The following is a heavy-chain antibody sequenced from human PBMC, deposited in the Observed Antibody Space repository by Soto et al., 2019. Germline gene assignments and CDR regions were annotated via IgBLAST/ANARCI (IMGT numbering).Heavy chain of an antibody. CDR3: AREGLLWFGEIEFWGYYYGMDV. J-gene: IGHJ6*02. CDR2: ISYDGSNK. CDR1: GFTFSSYA. Sequence: GGSLRLSCAASGFTFSSYAMHWVRQAPGKGLEWVAVISYDGSNKYYADSVKGRFTISRDNSKNTLYLQMNSLRAEDTAVYYCAREGLLWFGEIEFWGYYYGMDVWGQGTTVTVSS. V-gene: IGHV3-30-3*01. D-gene: IGHD3-10*01.